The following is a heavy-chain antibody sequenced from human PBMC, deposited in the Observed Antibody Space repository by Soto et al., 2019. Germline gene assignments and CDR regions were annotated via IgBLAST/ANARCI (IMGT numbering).Heavy chain of an antibody. CDR2: INPSGGST. V-gene: IGHV1-46*01. Sequence: ASVKVSCKASGYTFTSYYMHWARQAPGQGLEWMGIINPSGGSTSYAQKFQGRVTMTRDTSTSTVYMELSSLRSEDTAVYYCARDWEILTNGPNAFDIWGQGTMVTVSS. CDR3: ARDWEILTNGPNAFDI. D-gene: IGHD1-26*01. J-gene: IGHJ3*02. CDR1: GYTFTSYY.